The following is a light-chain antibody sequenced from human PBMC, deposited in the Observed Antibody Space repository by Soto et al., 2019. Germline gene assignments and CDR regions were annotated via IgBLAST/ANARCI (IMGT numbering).Light chain of an antibody. CDR2: EVN. J-gene: IGLJ1*01. CDR3: TSYTSRNTYF. CDR1: SSDVGGYNY. Sequence: QSALTQPASVSASPGQSITISCTGTSSDVGGYNYVSWYQQHPGKAPKLIIYEVNNRPSGVSKRFSGSKSGNTASLTISGLQPEDEADYYCTSYTSRNTYFFGSGTKLTVL. V-gene: IGLV2-14*01.